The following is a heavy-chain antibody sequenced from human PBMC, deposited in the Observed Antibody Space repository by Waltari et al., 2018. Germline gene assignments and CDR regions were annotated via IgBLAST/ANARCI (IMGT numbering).Heavy chain of an antibody. V-gene: IGHV4-59*08. D-gene: IGHD2-15*01. Sequence: QVQLRESGPGLVKPSETLSLTCTLSGSFYYLSWIRQPPGKGLECLGYASYSGSTYYNPSLQSRVTILVGSSRNQFSLQLSSVTAADTAVYYCATLGARYSNAFDVWGQGTMVTVSS. CDR2: ASYSGST. CDR1: GSFYY. CDR3: ATLGARYSNAFDV. J-gene: IGHJ3*01.